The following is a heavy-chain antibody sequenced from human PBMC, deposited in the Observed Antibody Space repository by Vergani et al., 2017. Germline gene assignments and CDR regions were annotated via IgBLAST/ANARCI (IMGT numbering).Heavy chain of an antibody. CDR3: ATFPERYSSGWYGDAFDI. CDR2: ISGSGGSS. D-gene: IGHD6-19*01. CDR1: GFTFSSYA. V-gene: IGHV3-23*01. Sequence: EVQLLESGGGLLQPGGSLRLSCAASGFTFSSYAMNWVRQAPGKGLEWVSSISGSGGSSYYADSVKGRFTSSRDNSKNTVYLQMNSLRAEDTAVYYFATFPERYSSGWYGDAFDIWGQGTMVTVSS. J-gene: IGHJ3*02.